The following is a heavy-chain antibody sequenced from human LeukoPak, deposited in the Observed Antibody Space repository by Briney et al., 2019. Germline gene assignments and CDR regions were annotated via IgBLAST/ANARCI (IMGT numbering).Heavy chain of an antibody. CDR2: IIPIFGTA. CDR3: ARAGVGARDFDY. D-gene: IGHD1-26*01. CDR1: GGTFSSYA. Sequence: ASVKVSCKASGGTFSSYAIIWVRQAPEQGLEWMGGIIPIFGTANYAQKFQGRVTITTDESTSTAYMELSSLRSEDTAVYYCARAGVGARDFDYWGQGTLVTVSS. V-gene: IGHV1-69*05. J-gene: IGHJ4*02.